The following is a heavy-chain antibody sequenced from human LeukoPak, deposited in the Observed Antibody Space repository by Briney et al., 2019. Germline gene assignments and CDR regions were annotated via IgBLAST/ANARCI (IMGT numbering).Heavy chain of an antibody. D-gene: IGHD1-26*01. Sequence: GGSLRLSCAASGFTFSSYWMSWVRQAPGKGLEWVANIKQDGSEKYYVDSVKGRFTISRDNAKNSLYLQMNSLRAEDTAVYYCARDGELGSPADAFDIWGQGTMVTVSS. CDR1: GFTFSSYW. V-gene: IGHV3-7*01. CDR2: IKQDGSEK. J-gene: IGHJ3*02. CDR3: ARDGELGSPADAFDI.